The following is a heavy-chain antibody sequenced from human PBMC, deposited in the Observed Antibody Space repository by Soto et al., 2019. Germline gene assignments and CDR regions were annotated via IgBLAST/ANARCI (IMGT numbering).Heavy chain of an antibody. Sequence: QLVESGGGLVQPGGSLRLSCAASGFTFSFYWMHWVRHAPGEGLAWVSRIDTDGRTSYADSVKGRFVMARDNARNTVYLQMNGLRADDTAVYYCVRDSDRNAYYYGMDVWGQGTTVTVSS. CDR1: GFTFSFYW. D-gene: IGHD4-4*01. J-gene: IGHJ6*02. CDR2: IDTDGRT. CDR3: VRDSDRNAYYYGMDV. V-gene: IGHV3-74*01.